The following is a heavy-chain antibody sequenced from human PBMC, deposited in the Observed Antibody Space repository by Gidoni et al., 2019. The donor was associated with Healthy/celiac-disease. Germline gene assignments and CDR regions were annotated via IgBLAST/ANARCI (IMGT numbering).Heavy chain of an antibody. V-gene: IGHV3-49*03. CDR3: TRTGIAAAGTYYYYYGMDV. D-gene: IGHD6-13*01. J-gene: IGHJ6*02. CDR2: IRSKAYGGTT. CDR1: GFTFGDYA. Sequence: EVQLVESGGGLVQPGRSLRLSCTASGFTFGDYAMRWFRQAPGKGLEWVGFIRSKAYGGTTEYAASVKGRFTISRDDSKSIAYLQMNSLKTEDTAVYYCTRTGIAAAGTYYYYYGMDVWGQGTTVTVSS.